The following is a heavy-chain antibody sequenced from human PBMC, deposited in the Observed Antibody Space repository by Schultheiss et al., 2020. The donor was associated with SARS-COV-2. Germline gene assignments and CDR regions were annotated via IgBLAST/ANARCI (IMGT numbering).Heavy chain of an antibody. J-gene: IGHJ6*03. CDR3: ARGNPVTTYYYYYYMDV. V-gene: IGHV3-23*01. D-gene: IGHD4-11*01. CDR2: ISGSGGST. CDR1: GFTFDDYG. Sequence: GGSLRLSCAASGFTFDDYGMSWVRQAPGKGLEWVSAISGSGGSTYYADSVKGRFTISRDNSKNTLFLQINSLRAEDTAVYYCARGNPVTTYYYYYYMDVWGKGTTVTVSS.